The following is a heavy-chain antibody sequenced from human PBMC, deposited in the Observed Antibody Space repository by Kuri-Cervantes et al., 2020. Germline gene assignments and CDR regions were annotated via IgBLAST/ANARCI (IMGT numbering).Heavy chain of an antibody. D-gene: IGHD2-2*02. V-gene: IGHV3-23*01. J-gene: IGHJ5*02. Sequence: GGSLRLSCAASGFTFSSYGMHWVRQAPGKGLEWVSAISGSGGSTYYADSVKGRFTISRDNSKNTLYLQMNSLRAEDTAVYYCARASCSSTSCYKGAGWFDPWGQGTLVTVSS. CDR1: GFTFSSYG. CDR3: ARASCSSTSCYKGAGWFDP. CDR2: ISGSGGST.